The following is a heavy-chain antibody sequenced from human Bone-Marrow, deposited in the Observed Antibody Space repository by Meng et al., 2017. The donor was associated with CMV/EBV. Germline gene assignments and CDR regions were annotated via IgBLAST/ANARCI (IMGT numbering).Heavy chain of an antibody. V-gene: IGHV1-69*05. Sequence: SVQVSCKASRGIFSSYAISWVRPAPGQGREWMGGIIPIFGTANYEQKFQGRDTITTDESPSTAYMELSSLRSEDTAVYYWSRRGTREGIQDYYYYGMDVWGQGTTVTVPS. CDR1: RGIFSSYA. CDR2: IIPIFGTA. D-gene: IGHD1-26*01. J-gene: IGHJ6*02. CDR3: SRRGTREGIQDYYYYGMDV.